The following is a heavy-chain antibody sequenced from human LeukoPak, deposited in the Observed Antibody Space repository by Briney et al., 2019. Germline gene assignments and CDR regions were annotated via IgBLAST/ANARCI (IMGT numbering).Heavy chain of an antibody. CDR3: ARDNGWELLGYYYYYYMDV. D-gene: IGHD1-26*01. V-gene: IGHV3-33*01. CDR2: IWYDGSNK. Sequence: TGGSLRLSCAASGFTFSSYGMHWVRQAPGKGLEWVAVIWYDGSNKYYADSVKGRFTISRDNAKNSLYLQMNSLRAEDTAVYYCARDNGWELLGYYYYYYMDVWGKGTTVTVSS. CDR1: GFTFSSYG. J-gene: IGHJ6*03.